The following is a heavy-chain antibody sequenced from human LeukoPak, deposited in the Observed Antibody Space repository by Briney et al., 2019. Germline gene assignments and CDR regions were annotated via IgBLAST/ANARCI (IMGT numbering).Heavy chain of an antibody. Sequence: SETLSLTCAVYGGSFSGYYWSWIRQPPGKGLEWIGEINHSGSTNYNPSLKSRVTISVDTSKNQFSLKLSSVTAADTAAYYCARIEEQWLAVDYWGQGTLVTVSS. CDR1: GGSFSGYY. CDR2: INHSGST. V-gene: IGHV4-34*01. J-gene: IGHJ4*02. D-gene: IGHD6-19*01. CDR3: ARIEEQWLAVDY.